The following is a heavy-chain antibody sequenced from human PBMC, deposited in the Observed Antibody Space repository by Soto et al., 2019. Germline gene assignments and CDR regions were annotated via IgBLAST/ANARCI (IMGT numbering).Heavy chain of an antibody. CDR1: GYIIKNYW. J-gene: IGHJ4*02. D-gene: IGHD3-16*01. CDR3: FRGGVTARAFDY. CDR2: IFPDDSDT. Sequence: GESLKISCQAHGYIIKNYWIGWVRPMPGQGLEWRGIIFPDDSDTRYSPSFQGHVTISVDKSISTAYVQWSSLKASDSSIYYCFRGGVTARAFDYWGQGTLVTVSS. V-gene: IGHV5-51*01.